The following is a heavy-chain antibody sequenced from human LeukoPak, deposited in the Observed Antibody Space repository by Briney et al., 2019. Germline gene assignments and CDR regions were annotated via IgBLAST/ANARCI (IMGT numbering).Heavy chain of an antibody. CDR1: GFTFSSYW. V-gene: IGHV3-7*01. CDR3: AREYSSGWSNNWFDP. CDR2: IKQDGSEK. D-gene: IGHD6-19*01. Sequence: GGSLRLSCAASGFTFSSYWMSWVRQAPGKGLEWVANIKQDGSEKYYVDSVKGRFTISRDNAKNSLYLQMNSLRAEDTAVYYCAREYSSGWSNNWFDPWGQGTLVTVSS. J-gene: IGHJ5*02.